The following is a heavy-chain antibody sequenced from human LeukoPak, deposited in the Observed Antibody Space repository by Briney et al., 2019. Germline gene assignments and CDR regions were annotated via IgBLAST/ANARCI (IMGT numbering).Heavy chain of an antibody. CDR2: ISSSGSTI. J-gene: IGHJ4*02. D-gene: IGHD5-18*01. CDR3: ARDQQLWLLGY. V-gene: IGHV3-48*03. Sequence: GGSLRLSCAASGFTFSSYEMNWVRQAPGKGLEWVSYISSSGSTIYYADSVKGRFIISRDNAKNSLYLQMNSLRAEDTAVYYCARDQQLWLLGYWGQGTLVTVSS. CDR1: GFTFSSYE.